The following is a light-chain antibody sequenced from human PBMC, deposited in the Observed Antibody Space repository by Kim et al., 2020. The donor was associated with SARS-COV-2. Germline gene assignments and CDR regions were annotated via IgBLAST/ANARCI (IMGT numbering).Light chain of an antibody. J-gene: IGKJ2*03. CDR1: QNVGSK. Sequence: SPGERASLSCRASQNVGSKLAWYQQNPGQVPRLLIYDASTRATVIPASFSGSGSGTEFTLNISSLQSEDFAVYYCHQYNKWSLYSFGQGTKLEI. V-gene: IGKV3-15*01. CDR3: HQYNKWSLYS. CDR2: DAS.